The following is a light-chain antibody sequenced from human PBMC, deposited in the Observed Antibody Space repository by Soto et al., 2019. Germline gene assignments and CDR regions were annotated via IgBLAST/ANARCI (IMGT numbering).Light chain of an antibody. J-gene: IGLJ1*01. V-gene: IGLV2-14*03. CDR2: DVS. CDR1: SSDVGGYNY. Sequence: QSALTQPASVSGSPGQSITISCTGTSSDVGGYNYVSWYQQHPGKAPKLMIYDVSNRPSGVSNRFSGSKSGSTASLTISGLQAEDEADYYCISYTSSSTRVFGTGTKVTVL. CDR3: ISYTSSSTRV.